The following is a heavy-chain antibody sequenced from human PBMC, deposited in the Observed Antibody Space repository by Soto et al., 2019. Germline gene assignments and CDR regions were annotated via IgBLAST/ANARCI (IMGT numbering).Heavy chain of an antibody. CDR1: GFTFSNFG. D-gene: IGHD6-19*01. V-gene: IGHV3-30*18. Sequence: QVQLVESGGGVVQPGRSLRLSCAASGFTFSNFGMHWVRQAPGKGLEWVAIVSYDGNDKYYADSVKGRFTISRDNSKNTVYLQMKRLRPEDTAVYYCAKDLGSGWNFDYWGQGTLVTVSS. CDR2: VSYDGNDK. CDR3: AKDLGSGWNFDY. J-gene: IGHJ4*02.